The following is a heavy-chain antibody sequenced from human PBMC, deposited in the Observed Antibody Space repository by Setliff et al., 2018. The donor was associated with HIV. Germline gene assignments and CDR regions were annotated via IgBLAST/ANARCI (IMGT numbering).Heavy chain of an antibody. V-gene: IGHV3-21*01. CDR3: ARAPQITIFGISFAPPGGLDL. CDR1: GFTFSSYS. Sequence: PGGSLRLSCAASGFTFSSYSMNWVRQAPGRGLEWVSSISSTSSYIYYADSVKGRFTISRDNAKNSLYLQMNSLRAEDTAVYYCARAPQITIFGISFAPPGGLDLWGRGTTVTVSS. J-gene: IGHJ6*02. D-gene: IGHD3-3*02. CDR2: ISSTSSYI.